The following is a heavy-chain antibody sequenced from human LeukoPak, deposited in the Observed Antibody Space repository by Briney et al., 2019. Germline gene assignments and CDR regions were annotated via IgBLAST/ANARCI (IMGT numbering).Heavy chain of an antibody. CDR3: ASTNIVLMVYALNNDAFDI. V-gene: IGHV4-61*02. J-gene: IGHJ3*02. D-gene: IGHD2-8*01. Sequence: SETLSLTCTVSGGSISSGSYYWSWIRQPAGKGLEWVGRIYTSVSTNYNPSLKSRVTISGDTSKNQFSLKLSSVTAADTAVYYCASTNIVLMVYALNNDAFDIWGQGTMVTVSS. CDR1: GGSISSGSYY. CDR2: IYTSVST.